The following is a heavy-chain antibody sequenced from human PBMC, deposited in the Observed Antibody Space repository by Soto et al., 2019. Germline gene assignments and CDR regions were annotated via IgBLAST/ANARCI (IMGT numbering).Heavy chain of an antibody. Sequence: GGSLRLSCEASGFTFSSYPMHWVRQAPGKGLEWVTLISYDGSNQYYADSVKGRFTISRDNSKDTLYLQMHSLTSDDTAVYFCARGPITQTSFIDHWGQGALVTVSS. D-gene: IGHD1-20*01. V-gene: IGHV3-30-3*01. CDR1: GFTFSSYP. CDR2: ISYDGSNQ. J-gene: IGHJ4*02. CDR3: ARGPITQTSFIDH.